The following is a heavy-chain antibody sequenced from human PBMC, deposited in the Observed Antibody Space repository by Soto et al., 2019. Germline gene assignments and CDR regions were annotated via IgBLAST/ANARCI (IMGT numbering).Heavy chain of an antibody. V-gene: IGHV3-7*01. CDR2: IKQDGSEK. Sequence: GSLRLSCAASGFTFSSYWMSWVRQAPGKGLEWVANIKQDGSEKYYVDSVKGRFTISRDNAKNSLYLQMNSLRAEDTAVYYCARRYYDFWSGYTKTIYYYYYYYMDVWGKGTTVTVSS. D-gene: IGHD3-3*01. CDR3: ARRYYDFWSGYTKTIYYYYYYYMDV. CDR1: GFTFSSYW. J-gene: IGHJ6*03.